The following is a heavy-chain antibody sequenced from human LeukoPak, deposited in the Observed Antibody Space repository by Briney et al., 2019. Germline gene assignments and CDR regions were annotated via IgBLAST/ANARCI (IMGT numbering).Heavy chain of an antibody. CDR1: GFTFSSYA. J-gene: IGHJ4*02. CDR2: ISGTGSST. Sequence: GGSLRLSCAASGFTFSSYAMSWVRQAPGKGLEWVSTISGTGSSTYSADSVKGRFTISRANSKNTLYLQMNSLRAEDTAVYYCAKGPDLLQLDYWGQGTLATVSS. CDR3: AKGPDLLQLDY. D-gene: IGHD6-13*01. V-gene: IGHV3-23*01.